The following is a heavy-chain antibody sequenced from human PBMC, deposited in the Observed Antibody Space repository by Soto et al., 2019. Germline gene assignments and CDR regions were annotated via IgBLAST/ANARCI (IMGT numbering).Heavy chain of an antibody. D-gene: IGHD3-22*01. J-gene: IGHJ3*02. Sequence: EVQLVESGGGLVQPGGSLKLCCAASGFTFSGSAMHWVRQASGKGLEWVGRIRSKTNSYATAYAASVEGRFTISRDDSKNTAYLQMVCLKTEDTAVYYCTKIGYLAAFDIVGQGTMVTVSS. CDR2: IRSKTNSYAT. V-gene: IGHV3-73*01. CDR1: GFTFSGSA. CDR3: TKIGYLAAFDI.